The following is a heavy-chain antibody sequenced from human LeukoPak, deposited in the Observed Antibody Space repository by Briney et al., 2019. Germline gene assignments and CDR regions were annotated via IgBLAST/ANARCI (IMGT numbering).Heavy chain of an antibody. Sequence: GRSLRLSCAASGFSFSSYSIHWVRQAPGKGLDWVAVIWYDGNSQYYADSVKGRFTISRDNSKNTVYLQMNSLTAEDTAIYYCVRPNGDYARGGLEIWGQGTVVTVSS. D-gene: IGHD4-17*01. J-gene: IGHJ3*02. V-gene: IGHV3-33*08. CDR2: IWYDGNSQ. CDR3: VRPNGDYARGGLEI. CDR1: GFSFSSYS.